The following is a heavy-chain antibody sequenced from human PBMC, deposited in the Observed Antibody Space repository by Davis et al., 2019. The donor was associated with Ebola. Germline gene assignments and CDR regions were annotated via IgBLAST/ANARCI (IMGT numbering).Heavy chain of an antibody. D-gene: IGHD3-3*01. J-gene: IGHJ6*02. CDR3: ARGRVFWSGYYSFPDYYYGMDV. CDR1: GYTFTGYY. Sequence: ASVKVSCKASGYTFTGYYMHWVRQAPGQGLEWMGWINPNSGGTNYAQKFQGWVTMTRDTSISTAYMELSSLRSEDTAVYYCARGRVFWSGYYSFPDYYYGMDVWGQGTTVTVSS. V-gene: IGHV1-2*04. CDR2: INPNSGGT.